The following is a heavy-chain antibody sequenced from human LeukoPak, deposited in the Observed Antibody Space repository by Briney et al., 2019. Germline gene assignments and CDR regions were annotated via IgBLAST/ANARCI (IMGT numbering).Heavy chain of an antibody. CDR2: ISSSSSYI. D-gene: IGHD6-19*01. J-gene: IGHJ4*02. CDR3: ARDLYSSGWYVGY. V-gene: IGHV3-21*01. CDR1: GFTFSSYS. Sequence: GGSLRLSCAASGFTFSSYSMNWVRQAPGKGLEWVSSISSSSSYIYYADSVKGRFTISRDNAKNSLYLQMNSLRAEDTAMYYCARDLYSSGWYVGYWGQGTLVTVSS.